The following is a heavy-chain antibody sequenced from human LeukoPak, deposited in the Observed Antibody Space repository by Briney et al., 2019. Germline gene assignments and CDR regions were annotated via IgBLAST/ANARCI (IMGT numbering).Heavy chain of an antibody. CDR3: AREDYGDYGYFDY. V-gene: IGHV3-48*01. D-gene: IGHD4-17*01. J-gene: IGHJ4*02. Sequence: GGSLRLSCAASGFTFSNYNMNWVRQAPGKGLEWVSYISSSSSSIHYADSVRGRFAVSRDNSKNTLYLQMNSLRAEDTAVYYCAREDYGDYGYFDYWGQGTLVTVSS. CDR1: GFTFSNYN. CDR2: ISSSSSSI.